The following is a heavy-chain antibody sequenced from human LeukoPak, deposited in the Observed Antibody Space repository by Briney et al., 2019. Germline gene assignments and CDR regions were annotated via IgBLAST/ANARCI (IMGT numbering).Heavy chain of an antibody. J-gene: IGHJ4*02. Sequence: GGSLRLSCAASGFTVSSNYMSWVRQAPGKGLEWVSVIYSGGSTYYADSVKGRFTISRDNSKNTLYLQMNSLRAEDTAVYYCARAELRYFDWLGSLIGYWGQGTLVTVSS. CDR3: ARAELRYFDWLGSLIGY. V-gene: IGHV3-53*01. CDR2: IYSGGST. D-gene: IGHD3-9*01. CDR1: GFTVSSNY.